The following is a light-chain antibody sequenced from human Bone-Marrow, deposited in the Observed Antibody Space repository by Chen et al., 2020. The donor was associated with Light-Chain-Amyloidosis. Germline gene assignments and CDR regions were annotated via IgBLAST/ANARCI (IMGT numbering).Light chain of an antibody. CDR2: EVS. CDR1: SSDVGDYKY. Sequence: QSALAQPPSSSGSPGQSVTISCAGTSSDVGDYKYVSWYQQHPGKAPKLMIYEVSKRPSGVPDRFAGSKSGNTASLTISGRQAEDEADYYCSSYAGSNNFVFGTGTKVTVL. V-gene: IGLV2-8*01. CDR3: SSYAGSNNFV. J-gene: IGLJ1*01.